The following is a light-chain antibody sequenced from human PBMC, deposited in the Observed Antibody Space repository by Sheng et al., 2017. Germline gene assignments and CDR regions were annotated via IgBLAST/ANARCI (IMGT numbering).Light chain of an antibody. CDR2: GAS. Sequence: IVMTQSPATLSVSPGERATLSCRASQSVSSNLAWYQQKPGQAPRLLIYGASTRATGVPARFSGSGSGTEFTLTISSLQSEDFAVYYCQQYINWPPMYTFGQGTKLEL. CDR3: QQYINWPPMYT. CDR1: QSVSSN. V-gene: IGKV3-15*01. J-gene: IGKJ2*01.